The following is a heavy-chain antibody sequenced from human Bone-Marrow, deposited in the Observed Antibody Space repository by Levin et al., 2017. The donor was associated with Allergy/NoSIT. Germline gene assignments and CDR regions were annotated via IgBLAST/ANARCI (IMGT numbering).Heavy chain of an antibody. CDR3: ARDWRSTFDI. J-gene: IGHJ3*02. D-gene: IGHD1-1*01. V-gene: IGHV4-30-2*01. CDR1: GGSITNDAYS. CDR2: LYLSGTD. Sequence: SETLSLTCAVSGGSITNDAYSWTWIRQPPGRGLEWIGYLYLSGTDSYNPSLKSRVAISGDTSQNQFSLQLTPVTAADSAVYYCARDWRSTFDIWGQGTVVTVSS.